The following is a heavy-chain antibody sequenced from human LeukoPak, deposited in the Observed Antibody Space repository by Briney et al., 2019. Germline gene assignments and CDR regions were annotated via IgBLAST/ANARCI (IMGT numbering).Heavy chain of an antibody. D-gene: IGHD3-10*01. CDR3: ARSGRRGRWFAASYYFDY. CDR2: ISAYNGNT. Sequence: ASVKASCKASGYTFTGYGISWVRQAPGQGLEWMGWISAYNGNTNYAQKLQGRVTMTTDTSTSTAYMELRSLRSDDTAVYYCARSGRRGRWFAASYYFDYWGQGTLVTVSS. J-gene: IGHJ4*02. V-gene: IGHV1-18*01. CDR1: GYTFTGYG.